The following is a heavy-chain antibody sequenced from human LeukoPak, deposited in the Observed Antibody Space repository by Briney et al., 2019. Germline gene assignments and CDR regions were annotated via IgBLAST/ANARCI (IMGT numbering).Heavy chain of an antibody. D-gene: IGHD5-18*01. V-gene: IGHV4-59*01. Sequence: SETLSLTCTVSGGSISSYYWSWIRQPPGKGLEWIGYIYYSGSTNYNPSLKSRVTISVDTSKNQFSLRLSSVTAADTAVYYCARDLPGYSYGPNFDYWGQGTLVTVSS. CDR2: IYYSGST. J-gene: IGHJ4*02. CDR1: GGSISSYY. CDR3: ARDLPGYSYGPNFDY.